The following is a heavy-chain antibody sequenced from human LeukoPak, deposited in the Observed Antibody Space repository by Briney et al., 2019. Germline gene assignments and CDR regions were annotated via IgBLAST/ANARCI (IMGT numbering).Heavy chain of an antibody. J-gene: IGHJ3*02. CDR1: GGSFSGYY. V-gene: IGHV4-34*01. Sequence: SETLSLTCAVYGGSFSGYYWSWIRQPPGKGLEWIGSIYHSGSTYYNPSLKSRVTISVDTSKNQFSLKLSSVTAADTAVYYCARDYYGSGDDAFDIWGQGTMVTVSS. CDR2: IYHSGST. D-gene: IGHD3-10*01. CDR3: ARDYYGSGDDAFDI.